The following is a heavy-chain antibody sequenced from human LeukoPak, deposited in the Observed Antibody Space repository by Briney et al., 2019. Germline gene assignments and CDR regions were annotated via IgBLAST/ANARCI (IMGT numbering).Heavy chain of an antibody. V-gene: IGHV4-34*01. CDR3: ARLGPYDIVTDDGFDF. CDR2: ISHSGST. J-gene: IGHJ3*01. D-gene: IGHD3-9*01. Sequence: PSETLSLTCTVSNGSINNLFWSWIRQPPGKGLEWIGRISHSGSTNYNPSLKSRVTISVDMSKNQFSLKLRSVTAADTAVYYCARLGPYDIVTDDGFDFWGQGTMVTVSA. CDR1: NGSINNLF.